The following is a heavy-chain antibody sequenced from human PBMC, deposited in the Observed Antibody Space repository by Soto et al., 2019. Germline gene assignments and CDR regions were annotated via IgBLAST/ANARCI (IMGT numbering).Heavy chain of an antibody. Sequence: GASVKVSCKASGGTFSSYAISWVRQAPGQGLEWMGGIIPIFGTANYAQKFQGRVTITADESTSTAYMELSSLRSEDTAVYYCARGRVDSSGYYGYYGMDVWGQGTTVTVSS. J-gene: IGHJ6*02. CDR2: IIPIFGTA. CDR3: ARGRVDSSGYYGYYGMDV. D-gene: IGHD3-22*01. V-gene: IGHV1-69*13. CDR1: GGTFSSYA.